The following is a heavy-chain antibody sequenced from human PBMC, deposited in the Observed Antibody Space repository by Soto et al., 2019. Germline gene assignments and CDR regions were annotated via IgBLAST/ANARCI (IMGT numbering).Heavy chain of an antibody. D-gene: IGHD2-2*01. J-gene: IGHJ4*02. CDR3: ARCVKGTSCFDY. CDR1: GGSISIYY. Sequence: XGTLSLTCTVSGGSISIYYWSGIRQPSGKGLEWIGRIYTSGSTNYNPSLKSRVTMSVDTSKNQFSLKLSSVTAADTAVYYCARCVKGTSCFDYWGQGTLVTVSS. CDR2: IYTSGST. V-gene: IGHV4-4*07.